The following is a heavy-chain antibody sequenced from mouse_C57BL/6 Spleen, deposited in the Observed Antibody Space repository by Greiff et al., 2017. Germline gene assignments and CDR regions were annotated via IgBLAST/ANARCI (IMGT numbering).Heavy chain of an antibody. V-gene: IGHV1-54*01. D-gene: IGHD1-1*01. Sequence: VQLQQSGAELVRPGTSVKVSCKASGYAFTHYLIEWVKQRPGQGLEWIGVINPGSGGTNYNEKFKGKATLTADKASSTAYMQLSSLTSEDSAVYSCARSDYGSSYGAMDYWGQGTSVTV. J-gene: IGHJ4*01. CDR1: GYAFTHYL. CDR2: INPGSGGT. CDR3: ARSDYGSSYGAMDY.